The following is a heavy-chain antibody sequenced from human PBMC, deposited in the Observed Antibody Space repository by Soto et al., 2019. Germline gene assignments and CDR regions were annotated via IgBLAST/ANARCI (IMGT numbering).Heavy chain of an antibody. V-gene: IGHV5-51*01. J-gene: IGHJ6*02. D-gene: IGHD4-17*01. CDR2: IYPGDSDT. CDR3: ARHGYGDYVVYYYGMDV. Sequence: PGESLKISCKGSGYSFTSYWIGWVRQMPGKGLEWMGIIYPGDSDTRYSPSFQGQVTISADKSISTAYLQWSSLKASDTAMYYCARHGYGDYVVYYYGMDVWGQGTTVTVSS. CDR1: GYSFTSYW.